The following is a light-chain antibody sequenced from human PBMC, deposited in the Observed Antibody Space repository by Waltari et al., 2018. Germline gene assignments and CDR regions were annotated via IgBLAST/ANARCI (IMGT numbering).Light chain of an antibody. V-gene: IGKV4-1*01. J-gene: IGKJ4*01. CDR3: QQYYSILPLT. CDR2: WAF. Sequence: DIVMTNSPDSLAVSLGERAPLNCKSSQSVVNTLHNNNYLAWYQQQPEQPPKLIINWAFTRESGVPARFSGSGSGTDFTLTISSLQAEDVAVYYCQQYYSILPLTFGGGTKVEIK. CDR1: QSVVNTLHNNNY.